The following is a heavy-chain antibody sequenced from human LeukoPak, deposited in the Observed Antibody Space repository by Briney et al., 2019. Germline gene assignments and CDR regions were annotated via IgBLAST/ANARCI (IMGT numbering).Heavy chain of an antibody. J-gene: IGHJ5*02. CDR2: IISSSSYI. D-gene: IGHD3-10*01. Sequence: KPGGSLRLSCAASGFTFSSYSMNGVRQAPGKGLDGVSSIISSSSYIYYADSVKGRFTISRDNAKNSLYLKMNSLRAEDTAVYYCARDLEGMVRGVPNWFDPWVQGTLVTVSS. CDR1: GFTFSSYS. CDR3: ARDLEGMVRGVPNWFDP. V-gene: IGHV3-21*01.